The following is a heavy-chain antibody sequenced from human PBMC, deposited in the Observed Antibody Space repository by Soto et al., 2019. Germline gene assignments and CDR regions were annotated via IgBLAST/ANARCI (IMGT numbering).Heavy chain of an antibody. V-gene: IGHV3-23*01. CDR2: ISGSGGST. Sequence: EVQLLESGGGLVQPGGSLRLSCAASGFTFSSYAMSWVRQAPGKGLEWVSAISGSGGSTYYADSVKGRFTISRDNSKKTMYMQMHSMRAVDTAVYYFAKDPRPWWELLTNCYFYLWGRGTLVTVSS. D-gene: IGHD1-26*01. CDR1: GFTFSSYA. J-gene: IGHJ2*01. CDR3: AKDPRPWWELLTNCYFYL.